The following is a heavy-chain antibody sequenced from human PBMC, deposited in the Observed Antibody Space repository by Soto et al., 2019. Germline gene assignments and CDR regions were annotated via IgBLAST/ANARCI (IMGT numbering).Heavy chain of an antibody. CDR2: IWYDGSNK. CDR3: ARSFLWFGEGVGMDV. Sequence: QVQLVESGGGVVQPGRSLRLSCAASGFTFSSDGMHWVRQAPGKGLEWVAVIWYDGSNKYYADSVKGRFTISRDNSKNPLYLQMNSLRAEDTAVYYCARSFLWFGEGVGMDVWGQGTTVTVSS. D-gene: IGHD3-10*01. J-gene: IGHJ6*02. V-gene: IGHV3-33*01. CDR1: GFTFSSDG.